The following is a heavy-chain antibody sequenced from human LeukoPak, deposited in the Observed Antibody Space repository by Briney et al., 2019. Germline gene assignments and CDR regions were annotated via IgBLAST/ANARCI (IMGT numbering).Heavy chain of an antibody. Sequence: GRSLRLSCVASLFTFSSYAMHWVRQAPGKGLEWVAVISYVGSNKYYADSVKGRFTISRDNSKNTLYLQMNSLRAEDTAVYYCARETTCPDFYDSSGFDYWGQGTLVTVSS. V-gene: IGHV3-30*04. CDR3: ARETTCPDFYDSSGFDY. CDR1: LFTFSSYA. J-gene: IGHJ4*02. CDR2: ISYVGSNK. D-gene: IGHD3-22*01.